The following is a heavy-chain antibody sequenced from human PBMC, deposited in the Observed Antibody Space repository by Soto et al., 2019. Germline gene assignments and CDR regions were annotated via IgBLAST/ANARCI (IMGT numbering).Heavy chain of an antibody. J-gene: IGHJ5*02. D-gene: IGHD2-15*01. CDR2: IIPIFGTA. V-gene: IGHV1-69*13. CDR1: GGTFSSYA. Sequence: SVKVSCKASGGTFSSYAISGVRQAPGQGLEWMGGIIPIFGTANYAQKFQGRVTITADESTSTAYMELSSLRSEDTAVYYCASGEVAAYENWFDPWGQGTLVTVSS. CDR3: ASGEVAAYENWFDP.